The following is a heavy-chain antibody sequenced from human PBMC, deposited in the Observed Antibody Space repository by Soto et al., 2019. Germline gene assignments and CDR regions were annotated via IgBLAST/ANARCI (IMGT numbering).Heavy chain of an antibody. Sequence: QVQLQQWGAGLLKPSETLSLTCAVYGGSFSGYYWTWIRQPPGTGLEWIGEINNIGSTNNNPSLKSRVTISVDTSKNPFSLKLTSVTAADTAVYYCARDKITGLFDYWGQGTLVTVSS. J-gene: IGHJ4*02. CDR2: INNIGST. D-gene: IGHD2-8*02. CDR1: GGSFSGYY. V-gene: IGHV4-34*01. CDR3: ARDKITGLFDY.